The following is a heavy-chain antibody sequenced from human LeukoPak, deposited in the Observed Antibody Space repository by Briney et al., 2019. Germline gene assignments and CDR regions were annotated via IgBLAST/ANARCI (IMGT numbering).Heavy chain of an antibody. J-gene: IGHJ3*02. D-gene: IGHD4-17*01. CDR2: VYYSGNT. Sequence: GSLRLSCAASGFTFSDHYMDWVRQPPGKGLEWIGSVYYSGNTYYNSSLKSRVTISVDTSKNQFSLKLSSVTAADTAIYYCTREYGFMTTVFHAFDIWGQGTMVTVSS. CDR1: GFTFSDHY. CDR3: TREYGFMTTVFHAFDI. V-gene: IGHV4-38-2*02.